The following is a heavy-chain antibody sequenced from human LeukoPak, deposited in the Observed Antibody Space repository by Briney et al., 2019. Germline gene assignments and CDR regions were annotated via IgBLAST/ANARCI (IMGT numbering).Heavy chain of an antibody. V-gene: IGHV3-74*01. Sequence: GGSLRLSCAASGFTFSSYWMHWVRQAPGKGLVWVSRINSDGSSTSYADSVKGRFTISRDNAKNTLYLKMNSLRAEDTAVYYCARGDSSGSENDYYYGMDVWGQGTTVTVSS. CDR1: GFTFSSYW. CDR3: ARGDSSGSENDYYYGMDV. CDR2: INSDGSST. D-gene: IGHD3-22*01. J-gene: IGHJ6*02.